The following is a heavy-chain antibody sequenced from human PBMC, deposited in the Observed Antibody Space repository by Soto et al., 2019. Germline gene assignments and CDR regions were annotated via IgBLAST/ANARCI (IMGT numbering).Heavy chain of an antibody. CDR1: GGSFTSNNW. D-gene: IGHD1-7*01. Sequence: SETLSLTCAVSGGSFTSNNWWTWVRQPPGQGLEWIGEIYRTGSTNYNPSLKSRVTMSLDKSENQFSLKVTSLTAADTAAYYCASRDPGTSVDYWGQGTLVTVSS. CDR3: ASRDPGTSVDY. J-gene: IGHJ4*02. V-gene: IGHV4-4*02. CDR2: IYRTGST.